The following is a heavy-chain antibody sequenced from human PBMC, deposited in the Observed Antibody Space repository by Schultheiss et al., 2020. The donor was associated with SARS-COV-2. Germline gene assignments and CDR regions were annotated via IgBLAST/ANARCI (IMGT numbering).Heavy chain of an antibody. CDR1: GGTFSSYA. CDR3: AAVGRTTVTTIDAFDI. V-gene: IGHV1-69*13. CDR2: IIPIFGTA. Sequence: SVKVSCKASGGTFSSYAISWVRQAPGQGLEWMGGIIPIFGTANYAQKFQGRVTITADESTSTAYMELSSLRSEDTAVYYCAAVGRTTVTTIDAFDIWGQGTMVTVSS. J-gene: IGHJ3*02. D-gene: IGHD4-17*01.